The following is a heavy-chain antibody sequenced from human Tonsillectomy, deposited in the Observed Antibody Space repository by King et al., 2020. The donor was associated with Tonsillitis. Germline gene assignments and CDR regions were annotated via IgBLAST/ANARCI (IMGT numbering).Heavy chain of an antibody. CDR1: GGSFSGYY. Sequence: VQLQQWGAGLLKPSETLSLTCAVYGGSFSGYYWSWIRQPPGKGLEWIGEINHSGSTNYNPSLKSRVTISVDTSKNQFSLKLSSVTAADTAVYYCASLVVPAAMRTNWFDPWGQGTLVTVSS. D-gene: IGHD2-2*01. CDR2: INHSGST. CDR3: ASLVVPAAMRTNWFDP. V-gene: IGHV4-34*01. J-gene: IGHJ5*02.